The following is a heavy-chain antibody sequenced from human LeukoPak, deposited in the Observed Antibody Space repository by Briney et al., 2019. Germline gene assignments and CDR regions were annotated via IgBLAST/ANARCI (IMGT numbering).Heavy chain of an antibody. CDR1: GGSISGGSYY. J-gene: IGHJ4*02. D-gene: IGHD1-26*01. CDR2: IYYSGST. Sequence: KASETLSLTCTVSGGSISGGSYYWGWIRQPPGKGLEWIGSIYYSGSTYYNPSLKSRVTISVDTSKNQFSLKLSSVTAADTAVYYCARVDGEREPYFDYWGQGTLVTVSS. V-gene: IGHV4-39*07. CDR3: ARVDGEREPYFDY.